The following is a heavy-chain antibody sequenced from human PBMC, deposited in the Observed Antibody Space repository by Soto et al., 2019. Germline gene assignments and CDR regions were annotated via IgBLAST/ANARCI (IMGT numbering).Heavy chain of an antibody. J-gene: IGHJ4*02. Sequence: QVQLQESGPGLVKPSGTLSLTCAVSGGSISSSNWWNWVRQPPGKGLEWIGQIYQSGSTNYNPSLKSRVTISVDKSKNQVSLKRHAVTAADTAVYYCARGRAGWEPLDYWGQGALVTVSS. CDR3: ARGRAGWEPLDY. D-gene: IGHD1-26*01. CDR2: IYQSGST. CDR1: GGSISSSNW. V-gene: IGHV4-4*02.